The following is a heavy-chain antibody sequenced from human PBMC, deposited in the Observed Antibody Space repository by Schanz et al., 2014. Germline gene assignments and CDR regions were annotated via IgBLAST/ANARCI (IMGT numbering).Heavy chain of an antibody. CDR1: GFTFSSYA. D-gene: IGHD6-13*01. Sequence: VQLVESGGGVVQPGRSLRLSCAASGFTFSSYAMSWVRQAPGKGLEWVSAISGSGGSTYYADSVKGRFTISRDNSKNTLYLQMNSLRAEDTAVYYCAKGRGSWGYFFDYWGQGTLVTVSS. V-gene: IGHV3-23*04. CDR2: ISGSGGST. J-gene: IGHJ4*02. CDR3: AKGRGSWGYFFDY.